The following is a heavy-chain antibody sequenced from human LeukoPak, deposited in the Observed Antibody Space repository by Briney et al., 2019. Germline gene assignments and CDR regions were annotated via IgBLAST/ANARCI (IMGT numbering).Heavy chain of an antibody. CDR2: ISSSSSYT. CDR1: GFXFSDYD. J-gene: IGHJ4*02. CDR3: ARDGGIIDY. V-gene: IGHV3-11*05. Sequence: PGGSLRLSCAASGFXFSDYDMSWIRQAPGKGLEWVSYISSSSSYTKYADSVKGRFTISRDNAKNSLYLQMNSLRAEDTAVYYCARDGGIIDYWGQGTLVTVSS. D-gene: IGHD3-16*01.